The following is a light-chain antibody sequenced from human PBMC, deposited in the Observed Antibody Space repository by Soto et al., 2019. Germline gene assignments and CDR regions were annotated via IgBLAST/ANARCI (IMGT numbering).Light chain of an antibody. Sequence: DIQMPQSPSSLSASVGDRVTITCRASQGISSTLAWYQLKPGKAPNSLLYSASILQSAVPSRFSGSGSGTHFTLTVSSVQPEDSAPYAGQQYGSSPGTFGQGTKV. CDR3: QQYGSSPGT. J-gene: IGKJ1*01. CDR1: QGISST. V-gene: IGKV1D-16*01. CDR2: SAS.